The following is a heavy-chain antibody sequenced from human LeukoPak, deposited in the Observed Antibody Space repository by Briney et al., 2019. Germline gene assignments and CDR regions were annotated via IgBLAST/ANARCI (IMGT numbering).Heavy chain of an antibody. V-gene: IGHV3-30*18. CDR2: ISYGGSNK. J-gene: IGHJ4*02. D-gene: IGHD6-13*01. Sequence: GGSLRLSCAASGFTFSSYGMHWVRQAPGKGLEWVAVISYGGSNKYYADSAKGRFTISRDISKNTLYLQMESLRGEDTAVYYCAKEQAYSSSWYYFDYWGQGTLVTVSS. CDR1: GFTFSSYG. CDR3: AKEQAYSSSWYYFDY.